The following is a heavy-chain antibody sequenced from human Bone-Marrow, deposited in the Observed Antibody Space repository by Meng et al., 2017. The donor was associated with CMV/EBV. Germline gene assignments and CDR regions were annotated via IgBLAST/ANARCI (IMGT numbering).Heavy chain of an antibody. CDR2: IRFDGSDE. CDR3: ASPFEYGISYY. V-gene: IGHV3-30*02. J-gene: IGHJ4*02. CDR1: RFTFSTYA. D-gene: IGHD4-17*01. Sequence: GGSLRLSCAASRFTFSTYAMHWVRQAPGKGLEWVAFIRFDGSDEKYADSVKGRFTISRDNSKNTLFLQMNSLRTEDMAVYYCASPFEYGISYYWGQGTLVTVSS.